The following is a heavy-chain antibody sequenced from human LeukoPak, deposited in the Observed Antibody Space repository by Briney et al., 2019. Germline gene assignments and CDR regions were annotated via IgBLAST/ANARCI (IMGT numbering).Heavy chain of an antibody. V-gene: IGHV3-23*01. CDR3: AGEDYFDSSGYASWRFDI. CDR1: GFNFSNFG. J-gene: IGHJ3*02. Sequence: GGPLRLSCSASGFNFSNFGMNWVRQPPPKGLYWVSSISTIGTTTHYLDSVKGRFTISRDNSKNTLYLQMNSLRAEDTAVYYCAGEDYFDSSGYASWRFDIWGQGTMVTVSS. CDR2: ISTIGTTT. D-gene: IGHD3-22*01.